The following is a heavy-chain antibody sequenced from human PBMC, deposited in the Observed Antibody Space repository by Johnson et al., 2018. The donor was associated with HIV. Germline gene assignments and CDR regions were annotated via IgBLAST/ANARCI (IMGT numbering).Heavy chain of an antibody. Sequence: VQLVESGGGVVQPGRSLRLSCAASGFTFSTYAMHWVRQAPGKGLEWVAAISYDGTNEFYADSVKGRFTVSRDSSKNTLYLQMNILRAEDTAVYFCAKEAYYVEAFDIWGQGTMVTVSS. CDR2: ISYDGTNE. D-gene: IGHD3-16*01. CDR3: AKEAYYVEAFDI. J-gene: IGHJ3*02. V-gene: IGHV3-30*04. CDR1: GFTFSTYA.